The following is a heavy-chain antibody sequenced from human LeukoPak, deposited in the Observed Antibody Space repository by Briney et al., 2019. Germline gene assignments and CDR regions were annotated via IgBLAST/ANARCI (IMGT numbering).Heavy chain of an antibody. Sequence: ASVKVSCKASGYTFTSYDINWVRQATGQGLAWMGWMNPNSGNTGYAQKFQGRVTMTRNTSISTAYMELSSLRSEDTAVYYCARGRWVDTAMGDFDYWGQGTLVTVSS. CDR2: MNPNSGNT. CDR3: ARGRWVDTAMGDFDY. D-gene: IGHD5-18*01. V-gene: IGHV1-8*01. CDR1: GYTFTSYD. J-gene: IGHJ4*02.